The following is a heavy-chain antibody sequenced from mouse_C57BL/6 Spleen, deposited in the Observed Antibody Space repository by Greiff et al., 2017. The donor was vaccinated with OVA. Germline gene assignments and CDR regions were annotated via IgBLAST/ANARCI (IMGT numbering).Heavy chain of an antibody. CDR2: IWNGGST. CDR3: ARKGVQPGAMDY. CDR1: GFSLTSYG. Sequence: VQLQQSGPGLVQPSQSLSITCTVSGFSLTSYGVHWVRQSPGKGLEWLGVIWNGGSTDYNAAFISRLSISKDNSKSQVFFKMNSLQADDTAIYYCARKGVQPGAMDYWGQGTSVTVSS. J-gene: IGHJ4*01. V-gene: IGHV2-2*01.